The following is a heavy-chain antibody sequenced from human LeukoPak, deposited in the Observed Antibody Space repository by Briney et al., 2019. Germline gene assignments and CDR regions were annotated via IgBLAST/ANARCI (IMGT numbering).Heavy chain of an antibody. CDR3: AGGPAWAGTAFGF. CDR1: GGSVRSYY. CDR2: IYTSGST. Sequence: SETLSLTCSVSGGSVRSYYWSWIRQFAGKELQWIGYIYTSGSTDYNPSLKSRVTISVDRSRNLIFLNLRSVTAADTAVYYCAGGPAWAGTAFGFWGQGSRVTVSS. J-gene: IGHJ4*02. V-gene: IGHV4-4*09. D-gene: IGHD6-19*01.